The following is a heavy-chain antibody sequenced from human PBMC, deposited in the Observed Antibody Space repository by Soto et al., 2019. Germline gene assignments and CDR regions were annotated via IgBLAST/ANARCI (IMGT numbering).Heavy chain of an antibody. CDR3: ARENRYYDILTGYYYGMDV. J-gene: IGHJ6*02. CDR1: GGSISSYY. V-gene: IGHV4-59*01. CDR2: IYYSGST. Sequence: SETLSLTCTVSGGSISSYYWSWIRQPPGKGLEWIGYIYYSGSTNYNPSLKSRVTISVDTSKNQFSLKLSSVTAADTAVYYCARENRYYDILTGYYYGMDVWGQGTTVTVSS. D-gene: IGHD3-9*01.